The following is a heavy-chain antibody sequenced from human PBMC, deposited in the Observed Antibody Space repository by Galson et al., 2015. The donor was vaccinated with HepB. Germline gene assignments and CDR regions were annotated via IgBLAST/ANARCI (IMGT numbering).Heavy chain of an antibody. J-gene: IGHJ5*02. CDR3: ARDPLAAHSRTWFDP. D-gene: IGHD6-6*01. V-gene: IGHV1-18*04. Sequence: SVKVSCKASGYTFTSYGISWVRQAPGQGLEWMGWISAYNGNTNYAQKLQGRVTMTTDTSTSTAYMELRSLRSDDTAVHYCARDPLAAHSRTWFDPWGQGTLVTVSS. CDR2: ISAYNGNT. CDR1: GYTFTSYG.